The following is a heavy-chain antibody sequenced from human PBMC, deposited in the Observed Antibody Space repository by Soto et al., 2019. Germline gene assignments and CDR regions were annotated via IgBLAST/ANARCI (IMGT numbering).Heavy chain of an antibody. CDR2: MNPNSGNT. Sequence: QVQLVQSGAEVKKPGASVKVSCKASGYTFTSYDINWVRQATGQGLEWMGWMNPNSGNTGYAQKFQGRVTMTRNTSISTAYMELSSLRSEDMAVYYCARKSVPAYLKYGMDVWGQGTTVTVSS. CDR3: ARKSVPAYLKYGMDV. CDR1: GYTFTSYD. J-gene: IGHJ6*02. D-gene: IGHD2-2*01. V-gene: IGHV1-8*01.